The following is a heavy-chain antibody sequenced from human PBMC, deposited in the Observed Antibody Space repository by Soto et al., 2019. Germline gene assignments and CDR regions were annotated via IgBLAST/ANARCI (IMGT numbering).Heavy chain of an antibody. CDR1: GFNFSSYA. CDR2: ISGSGGST. J-gene: IGHJ6*02. Sequence: GGSLRLSCAASGFNFSSYAMTWVRQAPGKGLEWVSAISGSGGSTYSADSVKGRFTISRDNSKNTVYLQMNSLRAEDTAVYYCAKDKVTTRYYGMDVWGQGTTVTVSS. D-gene: IGHD4-4*01. CDR3: AKDKVTTRYYGMDV. V-gene: IGHV3-23*01.